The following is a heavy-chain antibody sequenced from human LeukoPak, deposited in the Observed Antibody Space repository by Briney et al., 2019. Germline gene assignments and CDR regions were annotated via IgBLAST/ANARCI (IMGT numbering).Heavy chain of an antibody. CDR1: GFTFRPYA. V-gene: IGHV3-30*18. CDR2: ISNDGSNK. D-gene: IGHD2-2*01. Sequence: SLRLSCAASGFTFRPYAMHWLRQAPGKGLEWVALISNDGSNKYYADFVKGPSTISRNNSKNTLDLQMNSLRAEDTAVYYCAKDGFCSGASCYPNHFDPWGQGTLVTVSS. J-gene: IGHJ5*02. CDR3: AKDGFCSGASCYPNHFDP.